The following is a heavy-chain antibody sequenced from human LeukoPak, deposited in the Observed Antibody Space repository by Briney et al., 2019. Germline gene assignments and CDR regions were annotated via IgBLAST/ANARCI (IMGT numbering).Heavy chain of an antibody. CDR1: GFTFRAYG. J-gene: IGHJ4*02. CDR2: ISNDGSIK. D-gene: IGHD1-14*01. Sequence: PGRSLILSCAASGFTFRAYGMHWVRQAPGKGLEWVAVISNDGSIKHYADSVKGRFTISRDNSKNTLFLQMDSLRVEDTAVYYCAKAPPGLSLDSWGQGTLVTVSS. V-gene: IGHV3-30*18. CDR3: AKAPPGLSLDS.